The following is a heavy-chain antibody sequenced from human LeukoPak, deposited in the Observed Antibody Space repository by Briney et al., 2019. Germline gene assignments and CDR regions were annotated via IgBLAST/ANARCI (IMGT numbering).Heavy chain of an antibody. D-gene: IGHD3-22*01. J-gene: IGHJ4*02. CDR3: ARDYDSRAEDYFDY. CDR2: ISSGSSYI. CDR1: GFTFSSYS. V-gene: IGHV3-21*01. Sequence: GGSLRLSCAASGFTFSSYSMKWVRQAPGKGLEWVSSISSGSSYIYYADSVKGRFTVSRDNAKNSLYLQMSSLRAEDTAVYYCARDYDSRAEDYFDYWGQGTLVTVSS.